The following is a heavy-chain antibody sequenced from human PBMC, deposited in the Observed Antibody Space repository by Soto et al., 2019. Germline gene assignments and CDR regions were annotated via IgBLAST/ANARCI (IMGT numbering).Heavy chain of an antibody. CDR3: AKERTNYDFWSGYYRAYYYYYGMDV. J-gene: IGHJ6*02. D-gene: IGHD3-3*01. CDR2: ISGSGGST. CDR1: GFTFSSYA. Sequence: GGSLRLSCAASGFTFSSYAMSWVRQAPGEGLEWVSAISGSGGSTYYADSVKGRFTISRDNSKNTLYLQMNSLRAEDTAVYYCAKERTNYDFWSGYYRAYYYYYGMDVWGQGTTVT. V-gene: IGHV3-23*01.